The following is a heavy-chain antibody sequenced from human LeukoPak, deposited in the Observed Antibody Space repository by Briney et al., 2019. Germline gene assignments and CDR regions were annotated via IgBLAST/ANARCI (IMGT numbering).Heavy chain of an antibody. CDR1: GFSFSTYG. Sequence: GGSLRLSCAASGFSFSTYGMDWVRQAPGKGLEWVAVISNDGSNKYYADSVKGRFTISRDNSKNTVYLQMNSLRGEDTAVYYCAKSGIAAAGQRGYFDYWGQGTLVTVSS. CDR3: AKSGIAAAGQRGYFDY. V-gene: IGHV3-30*18. CDR2: ISNDGSNK. D-gene: IGHD6-13*01. J-gene: IGHJ4*02.